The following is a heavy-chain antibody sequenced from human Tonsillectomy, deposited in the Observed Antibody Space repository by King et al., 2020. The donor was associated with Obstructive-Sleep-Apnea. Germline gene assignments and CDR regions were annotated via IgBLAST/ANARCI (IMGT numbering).Heavy chain of an antibody. CDR3: VRTYSNWFDP. J-gene: IGHJ5*02. CDR2: LNPNSGET. Sequence: VQLVESGAEVKTPGASVKVSCKASGYTFTSHDINWVRQAPGQGLEWMGWLNPNSGETASAQTFQGRLTMTRNTSISTAYMELTSLRFDDTAIYYCVRTYSNWFDPWGQGTLVTVYS. V-gene: IGHV1-8*01. CDR1: GYTFTSHD. D-gene: IGHD2/OR15-2a*01.